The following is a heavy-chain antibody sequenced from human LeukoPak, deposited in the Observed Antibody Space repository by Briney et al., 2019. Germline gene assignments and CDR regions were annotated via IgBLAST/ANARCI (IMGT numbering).Heavy chain of an antibody. J-gene: IGHJ4*02. Sequence: SETLSLTCTVSGGSISSYYWSWIRQPPGKGLEWVGYIYYSGSTNYNPSLKSRVTISVDTSKNQFSLKLSSVTAADTAVYYCARRGRYDSSGYPFDYWGQGTLVTVSS. CDR1: GGSISSYY. D-gene: IGHD3-22*01. V-gene: IGHV4-59*08. CDR3: ARRGRYDSSGYPFDY. CDR2: IYYSGST.